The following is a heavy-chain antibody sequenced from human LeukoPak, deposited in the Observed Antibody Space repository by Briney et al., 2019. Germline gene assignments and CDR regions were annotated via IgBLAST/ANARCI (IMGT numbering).Heavy chain of an antibody. V-gene: IGHV3-13*01. CDR3: ARDPGSFGGVNYGMDV. CDR2: IGSAGDT. Sequence: GGSLRLSCAASGFTFSSYDMHWVRQATGKGLEWVSAIGSAGDTYYPGSVKGRFTISRENAKNSLYLQMNSLRAGDTAVYYCARDPGSFGGVNYGMDVWGQGTPVTVSS. D-gene: IGHD3-16*01. J-gene: IGHJ6*02. CDR1: GFTFSSYD.